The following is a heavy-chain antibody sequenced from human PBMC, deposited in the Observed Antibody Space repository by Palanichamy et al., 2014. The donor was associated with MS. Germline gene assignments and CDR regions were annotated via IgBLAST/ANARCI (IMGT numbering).Heavy chain of an antibody. V-gene: IGHV3-23*01. D-gene: IGHD1-26*01. J-gene: IGHJ3*01. CDR2: IHGSDGGT. CDR1: GFTFSIYA. CDR3: APYRSGSLV. Sequence: EVHLLESGGGLVQPGGSLRLSCAASGFTFSIYAMTWVRQAPGKGLEWVSTIHGSDGGTYYADSVKGRFTISRDNSKNTLYLQMNRLRAEDTAVYYCAPYRSGSLVWGQGTMVTVSS.